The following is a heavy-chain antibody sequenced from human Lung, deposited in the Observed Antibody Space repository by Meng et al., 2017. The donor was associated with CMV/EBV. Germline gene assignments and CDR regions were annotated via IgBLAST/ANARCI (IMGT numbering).Heavy chain of an antibody. CDR1: GFTFDDYG. V-gene: IGHV3-20*04. CDR2: INWNGGST. J-gene: IGHJ3*02. CDR3: ARDRDPAGDAFDI. Sequence: GEXXKISCAASGFTFDDYGMSWVRQAPGKGLAWVSGINWNGGSTGYADSVKGRFTISRDNAKNSLYLQMNSLRAEDTALYYCARDRDPAGDAFDIWGQGTXVTVSS. D-gene: IGHD2-2*01.